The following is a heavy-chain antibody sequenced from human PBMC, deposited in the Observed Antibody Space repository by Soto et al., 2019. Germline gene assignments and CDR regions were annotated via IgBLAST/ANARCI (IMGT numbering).Heavy chain of an antibody. CDR3: AKDDTRYYYDSGFDY. J-gene: IGHJ4*02. Sequence: PGGSLRLSCAASGFTFDDYAMHWVRQAPGKGLEWVSGISWNSGSIGYADSVKGRFTISRDNAKNSLYLQMNSLRAEDTALYYCAKDDTRYYYDSGFDYWGQGTLVTVSS. V-gene: IGHV3-9*01. CDR1: GFTFDDYA. D-gene: IGHD3-22*01. CDR2: ISWNSGSI.